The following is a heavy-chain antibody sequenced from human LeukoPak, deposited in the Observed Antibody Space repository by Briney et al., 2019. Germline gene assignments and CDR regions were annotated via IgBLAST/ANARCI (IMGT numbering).Heavy chain of an antibody. CDR2: TYYRSKWYN. Sequence: QTLSLTCAISGDSVSSNSAAWNWIRQSPSRGLEWLGRTYYRSKWYNDYAVSVKSRITINPDTSKNQFSLQLNSVTPEDTAVYYCAREMATIRVYYYYMDVWGKGTTVTVSS. D-gene: IGHD5-24*01. CDR1: GDSVSSNSAA. V-gene: IGHV6-1*01. J-gene: IGHJ6*03. CDR3: AREMATIRVYYYYMDV.